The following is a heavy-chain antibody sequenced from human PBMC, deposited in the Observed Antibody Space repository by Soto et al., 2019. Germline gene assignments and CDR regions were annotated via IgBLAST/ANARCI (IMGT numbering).Heavy chain of an antibody. Sequence: SETLSLTCAVSGGSISSGGYSWSWIRQPPGKGLEWIGYIYNSGSTYYNPSLKSRVTISVDRSKNQISLKLSSVTAADTTEYYCARGMTTVTTFDYWGQGTLVTVSS. CDR1: GGSISSGGYS. CDR2: IYNSGST. CDR3: ARGMTTVTTFDY. J-gene: IGHJ4*02. V-gene: IGHV4-30-2*01. D-gene: IGHD4-17*01.